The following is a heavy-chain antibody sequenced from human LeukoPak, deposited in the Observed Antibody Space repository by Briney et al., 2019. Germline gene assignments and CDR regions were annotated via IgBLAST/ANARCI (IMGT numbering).Heavy chain of an antibody. Sequence: ASVKVSCKASGYTFTSYDFNWLRQATGQGPEWMGWMNPNSGATGYAQKLQGRVTMTRSASINTAYMELSSLRSEDTAVYYCAREPARGFSDAYDMDVWGQGTTVTVSS. CDR3: AREPARGFSDAYDMDV. J-gene: IGHJ6*02. D-gene: IGHD5-18*01. V-gene: IGHV1-8*01. CDR2: MNPNSGAT. CDR1: GYTFTSYD.